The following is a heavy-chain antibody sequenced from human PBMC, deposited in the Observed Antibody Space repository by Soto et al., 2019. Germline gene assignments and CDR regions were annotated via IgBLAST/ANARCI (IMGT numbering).Heavy chain of an antibody. CDR3: VAGSYYYGSGTYYNSYNWFHP. J-gene: IGHJ5*02. D-gene: IGHD3-10*01. CDR1: GYTFTNSA. V-gene: IGHV1-58*02. CDR2: IVVGSGNT. Sequence: GASVKVSCKTSGYTFTNSAMQWVRLARGQRLDWIGWIVVGSGNTNYAQKLQERVTITRDMSTSTAYMELSSLRSEDTAVYYCVAGSYYYGSGTYYNSYNWFHPWGQGTLVTVS.